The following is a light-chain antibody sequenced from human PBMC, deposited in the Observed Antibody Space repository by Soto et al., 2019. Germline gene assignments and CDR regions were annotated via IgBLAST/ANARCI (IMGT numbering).Light chain of an antibody. Sequence: QSALTQPASVSGSPGQSITISCTGTSSDIGAYNFVSWYQQHPGKAPKLMLYDVNIRPSGVSHRFSGSKSGNTASLTISGLQADDEAYYYCTSWTTSTTMIFGGGTKLTVL. J-gene: IGLJ2*01. CDR1: SSDIGAYNF. V-gene: IGLV2-14*03. CDR3: TSWTTSTTMI. CDR2: DVN.